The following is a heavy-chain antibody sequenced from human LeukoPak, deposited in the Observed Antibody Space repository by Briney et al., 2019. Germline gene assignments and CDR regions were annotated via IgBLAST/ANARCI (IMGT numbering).Heavy chain of an antibody. CDR1: GGSFSGYY. Sequence: PSETLSLTCAVYGGSFSGYYWSWTRQPPGKGLEWIGEINHSGSTNYNPSLKSRVTISVDTSKNQFSLKLSSVTAADTAVYYCARGSLAARAFDYWGQGTLVTVSS. CDR2: INHSGST. CDR3: ARGSLAARAFDY. J-gene: IGHJ4*02. D-gene: IGHD6-13*01. V-gene: IGHV4-34*01.